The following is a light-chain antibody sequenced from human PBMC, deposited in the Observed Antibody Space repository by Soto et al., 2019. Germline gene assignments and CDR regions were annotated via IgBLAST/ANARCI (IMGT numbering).Light chain of an antibody. Sequence: EIWLTQSQATLSLSPEERATLSCSASESISSYLAWYQQRPGQAPSLLIYDASNRATGIPARFSGSGSGTDFTLTIDNLEPEDFAVYYGQQRSKLPRPFGGGTKVQI. J-gene: IGKJ4*01. CDR3: QQRSKLPRP. CDR1: ESISSY. V-gene: IGKV3-11*01. CDR2: DAS.